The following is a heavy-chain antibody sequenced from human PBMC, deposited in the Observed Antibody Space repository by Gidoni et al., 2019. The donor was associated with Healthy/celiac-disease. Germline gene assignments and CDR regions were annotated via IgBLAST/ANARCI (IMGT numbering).Heavy chain of an antibody. CDR3: ARGDIVATIANWFDP. CDR1: GYSFTSYW. J-gene: IGHJ5*02. CDR2: IDPSDSYT. Sequence: EVQLVQSGAEVKKPGESLRISCKGSGYSFTSYWLSWVRQMPGKGLEWMGRIDPSDSYTNYSPTFQGHVTISADKSISTAYLQWSSLKASDTAMYYCARGDIVATIANWFDPWGQGTLVTVSS. D-gene: IGHD5-12*01. V-gene: IGHV5-10-1*01.